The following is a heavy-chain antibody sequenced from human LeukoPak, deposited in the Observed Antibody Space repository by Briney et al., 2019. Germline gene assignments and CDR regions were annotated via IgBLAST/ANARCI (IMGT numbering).Heavy chain of an antibody. V-gene: IGHV4-59*12. D-gene: IGHD3-22*01. CDR3: SRDGYSGLDY. CDR2: IYYTGST. CDR1: GGSISPYF. Sequence: SETLSLSCTVSGGSISPYFWSWIRQPPGKGLEWIGYIYYTGSTNYNPSLRSRVTTSVDTSKNQFSLKLSSVTAADTAVYHCSRDGYSGLDYWGQGTLVTVSS. J-gene: IGHJ4*02.